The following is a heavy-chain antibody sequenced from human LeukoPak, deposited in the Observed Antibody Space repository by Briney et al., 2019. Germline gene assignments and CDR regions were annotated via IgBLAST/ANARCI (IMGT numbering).Heavy chain of an antibody. J-gene: IGHJ6*02. CDR2: IRYDGSNK. Sequence: GGSLRLSCAASGFTFSSHGIHWVRQAPGKGLEWVAFIRYDGSNKYYADSVKGRFTISRDNSKNTLYLQMNSLRAEDTAVYYCAKDRGAVAGKGTDSYYYHYGMDVWGQGTTVTVSS. V-gene: IGHV3-30*02. CDR3: AKDRGAVAGKGTDSYYYHYGMDV. D-gene: IGHD6-19*01. CDR1: GFTFSSHG.